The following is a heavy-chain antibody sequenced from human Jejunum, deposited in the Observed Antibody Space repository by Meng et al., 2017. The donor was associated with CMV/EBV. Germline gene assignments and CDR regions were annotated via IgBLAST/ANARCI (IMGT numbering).Heavy chain of an antibody. D-gene: IGHD3-3*01. V-gene: IGHV3-48*03. J-gene: IGHJ5*02. CDR2: ISSSGNTV. CDR3: AKDRDSWSGYYTIAWFDP. CDR1: SNYE. Sequence: SNYEMKWVRQAPGKGLEWVSYISSSGNTVYYADSVKGRFTMSRDNAKNSLYLQMNSLRDEDTAVYYCAKDRDSWSGYYTIAWFDPWGQGTLVTVSS.